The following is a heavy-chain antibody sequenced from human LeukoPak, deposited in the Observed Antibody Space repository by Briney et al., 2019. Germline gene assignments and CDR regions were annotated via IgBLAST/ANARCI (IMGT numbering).Heavy chain of an antibody. D-gene: IGHD6-13*01. CDR2: IYYSGST. CDR1: GGSISSYY. Sequence: PSETLSLTCTVSGGSISSYYWSWIRQPPGKGLEWIGYIYYSGSTNYNPSLKSRVTISVDTSKNQFSLKVNSVTAADTAVYYCARAAAAGSFDYWGQGTLVTVSS. V-gene: IGHV4-59*01. J-gene: IGHJ4*02. CDR3: ARAAAAGSFDY.